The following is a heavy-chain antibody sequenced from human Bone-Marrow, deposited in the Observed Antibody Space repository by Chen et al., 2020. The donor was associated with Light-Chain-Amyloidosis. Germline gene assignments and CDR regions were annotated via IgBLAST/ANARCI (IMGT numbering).Heavy chain of an antibody. CDR2: IYPDDSDA. V-gene: IGHV5-51*01. CDR3: ARRRDGYNFDY. D-gene: IGHD5-12*01. CDR1: GYTFPNYW. Sequence: EVQLEQSGPEVKKPGESLKISCKGSGYTFPNYWSGWVRQMPGKGLEWTGVIYPDDSDARYSPSFEGQVTISADKSITTAYLQWRSLEASDTAMYYCARRRDGYNFDYWGQGTLVTVSS. J-gene: IGHJ4*02.